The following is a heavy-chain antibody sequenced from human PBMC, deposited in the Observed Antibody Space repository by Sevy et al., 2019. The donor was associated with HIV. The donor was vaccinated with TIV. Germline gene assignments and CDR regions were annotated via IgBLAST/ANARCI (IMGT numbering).Heavy chain of an antibody. Sequence: GGSLRLSCEASGFTFSSNAMSWVRQAPGKGLEWVSGISGGGGDTFYADSVKGRFTISRDNSKNTLFLQINSLRAEDTALYYCVKGARYTIPNDAFDIWGQGTTVTVSS. D-gene: IGHD2-2*02. CDR2: ISGGGGDT. CDR3: VKGARYTIPNDAFDI. CDR1: GFTFSSNA. V-gene: IGHV3-23*01. J-gene: IGHJ3*02.